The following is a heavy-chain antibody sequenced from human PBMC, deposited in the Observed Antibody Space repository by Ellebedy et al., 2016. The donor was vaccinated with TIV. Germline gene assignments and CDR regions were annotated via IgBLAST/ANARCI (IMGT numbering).Heavy chain of an antibody. CDR3: AREVGSYWGDNWFDP. D-gene: IGHD1-26*01. Sequence: GESLKISXKGSGYSFTSYWISWVRQMPGKGLEWMGRIDPSDSYTNYSPSFQGHVTISADKSISTAYLQWSSLKASDTAMYYCAREVGSYWGDNWFDPWGQGTLVTVSS. V-gene: IGHV5-10-1*01. J-gene: IGHJ5*02. CDR1: GYSFTSYW. CDR2: IDPSDSYT.